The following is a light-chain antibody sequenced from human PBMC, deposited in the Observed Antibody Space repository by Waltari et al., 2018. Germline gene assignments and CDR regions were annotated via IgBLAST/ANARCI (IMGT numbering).Light chain of an antibody. Sequence: SYEVTQPPSVSVSAGQTATIVCSGDKLGTKSICWYQQKSGQSPVLVIYQDKRRPSGFPERFSASNSGNTATLTISGTQVMDEADYYCHTWDTNTAIFGGGTKLTVL. CDR1: KLGTKS. V-gene: IGLV3-1*01. CDR3: HTWDTNTAI. J-gene: IGLJ2*01. CDR2: QDK.